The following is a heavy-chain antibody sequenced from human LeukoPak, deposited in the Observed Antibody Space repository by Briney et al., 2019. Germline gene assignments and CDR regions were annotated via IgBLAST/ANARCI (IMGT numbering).Heavy chain of an antibody. CDR1: GFTFSSYG. D-gene: IGHD3-16*02. CDR2: IRYDGSNK. J-gene: IGHJ4*02. CDR3: AKSRGVIAYFDY. V-gene: IGHV3-30*02. Sequence: GGTLRLSCAASGFTFSSYGMHWVRQAPGKGLEWVAFIRYDGSNKYYADSVKGRFTISRDNSKNTLYLQMNSLRAEDTAVYYCAKSRGVIAYFDYWGQGTLVTVSS.